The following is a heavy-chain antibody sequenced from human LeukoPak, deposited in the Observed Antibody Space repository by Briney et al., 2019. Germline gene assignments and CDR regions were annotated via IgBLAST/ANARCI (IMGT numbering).Heavy chain of an antibody. V-gene: IGHV3-53*01. D-gene: IGHD3-22*01. CDR1: GFTVSSNY. CDR3: ARALVVITLDAFDI. Sequence: GGSLRLSCAASGFTVSSNYMSWVRQAPGKGLECVSVLYSGGSTYYADSVKGRFTISRDNSKNTLYLQMNSLRAEDTAVYYCARALVVITLDAFDIWGQGTMVTVSS. CDR2: LYSGGST. J-gene: IGHJ3*02.